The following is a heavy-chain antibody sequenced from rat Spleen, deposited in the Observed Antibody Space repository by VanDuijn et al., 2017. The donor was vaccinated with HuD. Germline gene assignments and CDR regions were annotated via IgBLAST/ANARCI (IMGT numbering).Heavy chain of an antibody. V-gene: IGHV5-20*01. CDR3: ARDDYFDY. CDR2: ISYDGGSP. Sequence: EVQLVESGGGLVQPGRSLKLSCAASGFTFSDYYMAWVRQAPTKGLEWVASISYDGGSPYYRDSVKGRFTISRDNAKSSLYLQMDSLRSEDTATYYCARDDYFDYWGQGVMVTVSS. CDR1: GFTFSDYY. J-gene: IGHJ2*01.